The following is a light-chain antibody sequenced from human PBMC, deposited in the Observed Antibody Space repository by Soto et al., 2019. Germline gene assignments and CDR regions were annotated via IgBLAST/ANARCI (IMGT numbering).Light chain of an antibody. J-gene: IGKJ1*01. Sequence: EIVLTQSPATLSLSPGERVSLSCRASQSVNTYFAWYQQKPGQAPRRLLYEASSRATGIPARFSGSESGTDFTLPIGSREPEDFAIYYCQQRSSWPLTFGHGTRVEI. V-gene: IGKV3-11*01. CDR3: QQRSSWPLT. CDR1: QSVNTY. CDR2: EAS.